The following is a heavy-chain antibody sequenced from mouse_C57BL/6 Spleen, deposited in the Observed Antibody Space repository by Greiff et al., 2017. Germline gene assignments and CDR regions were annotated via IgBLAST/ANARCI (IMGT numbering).Heavy chain of an antibody. J-gene: IGHJ3*01. Sequence: VQLQQPGAELVKPGASVKLSCKASGYTFTSYWMQWVKPRPGQGLEWIGEIDPSDSYTNYNQKFKGKATLTVDTSSSTAYMQLSSLASEDSAVYYCTRAAQATRFAYWGQGTLVTVSA. CDR2: IDPSDSYT. V-gene: IGHV1-50*01. CDR1: GYTFTSYW. D-gene: IGHD3-2*02. CDR3: TRAAQATRFAY.